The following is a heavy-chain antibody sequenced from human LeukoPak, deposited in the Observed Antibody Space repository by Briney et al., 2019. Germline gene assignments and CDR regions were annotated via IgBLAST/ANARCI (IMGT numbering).Heavy chain of an antibody. CDR2: INPSGGST. Sequence: ASVKVSCKASGYTFTSYYMHWVREAPAQGLEWMGIINPSGGSTSYAQKFQGRVTMTRDTSTSTVYMELSSLRSEDTAVYYCAREPVSGWYTSDYYFDYWGQGTLVTVSS. CDR3: AREPVSGWYTSDYYFDY. CDR1: GYTFTSYY. V-gene: IGHV1-46*01. D-gene: IGHD6-19*01. J-gene: IGHJ4*02.